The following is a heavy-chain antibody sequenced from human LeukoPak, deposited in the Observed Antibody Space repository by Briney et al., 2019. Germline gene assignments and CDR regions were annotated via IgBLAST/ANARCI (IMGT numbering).Heavy chain of an antibody. CDR3: ARGKTYYGWFDP. D-gene: IGHD1-26*01. Sequence: PSETLSLTCTVSGGSISSYYWSWFRQPPGKGLEWIGYIYYSGTTNYNPSLKSRVTIAVDTSKNQFSLKLSSVTAADTAVYYCARGKTYYGWFDPWGQGTLVTVSS. V-gene: IGHV4-59*01. CDR1: GGSISSYY. CDR2: IYYSGTT. J-gene: IGHJ5*02.